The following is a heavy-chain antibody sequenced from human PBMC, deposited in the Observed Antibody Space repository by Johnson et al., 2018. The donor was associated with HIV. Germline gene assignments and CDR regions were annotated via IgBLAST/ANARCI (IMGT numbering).Heavy chain of an antibody. J-gene: IGHJ3*02. V-gene: IGHV3-7*01. Sequence: MLLVESGGGVVQPGRSLRLSCAASGLTFSSYAMHWVRQAPGKGLEWVANIKQDGSEKYYVDSLKGRFTISRDNSKNTLYLQMNSLRAEDTAVYYCAREYEAFDIWGQGTMVTVSS. CDR2: IKQDGSEK. CDR3: AREYEAFDI. CDR1: GLTFSSYA.